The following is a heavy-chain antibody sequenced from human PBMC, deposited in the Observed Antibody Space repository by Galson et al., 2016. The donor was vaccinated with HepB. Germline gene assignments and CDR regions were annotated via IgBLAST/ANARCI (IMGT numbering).Heavy chain of an antibody. CDR1: GFTFSSHW. V-gene: IGHV3-74*01. CDR2: LKSDGRST. Sequence: SLRLSCAASGFTFSSHWMHWVRQAPGKGLVCVSRLKSDGRSTYYADSVKGRLTISRDNAKNTLYLQMNSLGAEDTAVYYCRIGTAGIDYWGQGTLVTVSS. CDR3: RIGTAGIDY. D-gene: IGHD6-13*01. J-gene: IGHJ4*02.